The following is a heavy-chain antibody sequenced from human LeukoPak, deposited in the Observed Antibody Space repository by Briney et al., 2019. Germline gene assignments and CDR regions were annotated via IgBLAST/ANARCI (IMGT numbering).Heavy chain of an antibody. V-gene: IGHV1-69*05. CDR3: AREAPAYYYDSGGYPGNYYFDY. Sequence: GASVKVSCKASGYTFTSYYTHWVRQAPGQGLEWMGGIIPIFGTANYAQKFQGRVTITTDESTSTAYMELSSLRSEDTAVYYCAREAPAYYYDSGGYPGNYYFDYWGQGTLVTVSS. CDR1: GYTFTSYY. CDR2: IIPIFGTA. D-gene: IGHD3-22*01. J-gene: IGHJ4*02.